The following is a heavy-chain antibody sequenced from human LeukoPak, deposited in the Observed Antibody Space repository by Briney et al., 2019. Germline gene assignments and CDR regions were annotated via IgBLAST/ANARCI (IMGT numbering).Heavy chain of an antibody. CDR2: IKQDGSEK. CDR3: AREELGIGYYFDY. J-gene: IGHJ4*02. Sequence: GGSLRLSCAASGFTFSSYWMGWVRQAPGKGLEWVANIKQDGSEKYYVDSVKGRFTISRDNAKNSLYLQTNSLRAEDTAVYYCAREELGIGYYFDYWGQGTLVTVSS. CDR1: GFTFSSYW. V-gene: IGHV3-7*01. D-gene: IGHD7-27*01.